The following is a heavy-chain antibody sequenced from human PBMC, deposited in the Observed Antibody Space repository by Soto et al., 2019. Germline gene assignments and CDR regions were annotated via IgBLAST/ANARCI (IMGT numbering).Heavy chain of an antibody. CDR2: IFWDDDK. D-gene: IGHD2-15*01. V-gene: IGHV2-5*02. J-gene: IGHJ4*02. CDR1: GFSLSSSGVG. Sequence: QITLKESGPTLVKPTQALALTCTFSGFSLSSSGVGVGWIRQPPGKALEWLALIFWDDDKRYRPSLRSRLTVTKDTSNNQVVLTMTSMDPVDTATYFCTRSLRREQCRGGICYYFDFWGQGTLVTVSS. CDR3: TRSLRREQCRGGICYYFDF.